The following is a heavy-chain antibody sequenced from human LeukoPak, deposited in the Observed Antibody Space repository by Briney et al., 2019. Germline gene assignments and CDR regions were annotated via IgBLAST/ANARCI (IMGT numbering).Heavy chain of an antibody. V-gene: IGHV3-11*06. D-gene: IGHD3-22*01. CDR3: TTGMRITMKVVVTTIDY. Sequence: GGSLRLSCAASGFTFSDYYMSWIRQAPGKGLEWVSYISSSSSYTNYADSVKGRFTISRDNAKNSLYLQMNSLRAEDTAVYYCTTGMRITMKVVVTTIDYWGQGTLVTVSS. CDR2: ISSSSSYT. CDR1: GFTFSDYY. J-gene: IGHJ4*02.